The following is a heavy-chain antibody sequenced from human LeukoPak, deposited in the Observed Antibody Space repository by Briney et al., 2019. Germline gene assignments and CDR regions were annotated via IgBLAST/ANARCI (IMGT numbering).Heavy chain of an antibody. J-gene: IGHJ4*02. D-gene: IGHD3-3*01. CDR3: ASIDFWSGYFDY. CDR2: INPNSGGT. CDR1: GYTFTGYY. V-gene: IGHV1-2*02. Sequence: GASVKVSCKASGYTFTGYYMHWVRQAPGQGLEWMGWINPNSGGTNYAQRFQGRVTMTRDTYISTAYMELSRLRSDDTAVYYCASIDFWSGYFDYWGQGTLVTVSS.